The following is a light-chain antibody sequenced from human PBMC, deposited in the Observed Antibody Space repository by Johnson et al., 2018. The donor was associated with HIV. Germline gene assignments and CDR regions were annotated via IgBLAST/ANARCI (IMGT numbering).Light chain of an antibody. Sequence: QSVLTQSPSVSAAPGQKVTISCSGSYSNIGNNYVSWYQQLPGTAPKLLIYDNNKRPSGIPDRFSGSKSGTSATLGITGLQTGDEADYYCGTWDSSLSAYVFGTGTKVTVL. CDR1: YSNIGNNY. CDR2: DNN. CDR3: GTWDSSLSAYV. V-gene: IGLV1-51*01. J-gene: IGLJ1*01.